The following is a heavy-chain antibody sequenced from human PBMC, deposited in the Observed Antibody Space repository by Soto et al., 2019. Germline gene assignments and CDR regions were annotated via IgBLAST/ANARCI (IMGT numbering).Heavy chain of an antibody. J-gene: IGHJ4*02. D-gene: IGHD3-3*01. CDR3: AAGAIFGVVPLDY. CDR2: IYHSGST. CDR1: GGSISSYY. V-gene: IGHV4-59*04. Sequence: PSETLSLTCTVSGGSISSYYWSWIRQPPGKGLEWIGYIYHSGSTYYSPSLKSRVTISVDRSKNQFSLKLSSVTAADTAVYYCAAGAIFGVVPLDYWGQGTLVTVSS.